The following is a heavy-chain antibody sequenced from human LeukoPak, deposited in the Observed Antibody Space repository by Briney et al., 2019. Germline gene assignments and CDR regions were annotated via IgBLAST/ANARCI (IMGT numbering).Heavy chain of an antibody. V-gene: IGHV4-59*12. CDR1: GGSISSYY. CDR2: IYYSGST. Sequence: SETLSLTCTVSGGSISSYYWSWIRQPPGKGLEWIGYIYYSGSTNYNPSLKSRVTISVDKSKNQFSLKLSSVTAADTAVYYCASTGYSGSSGWFDPWGQGTLVTVSS. CDR3: ASTGYSGSSGWFDP. J-gene: IGHJ5*02. D-gene: IGHD1-26*01.